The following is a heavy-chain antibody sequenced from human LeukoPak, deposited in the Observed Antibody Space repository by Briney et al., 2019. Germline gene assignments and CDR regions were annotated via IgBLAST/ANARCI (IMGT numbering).Heavy chain of an antibody. CDR3: ARGPRGGGRGDPYYFDY. CDR1: GGTFSSYA. Sequence: GASVKVSCKASGGTFSSYAISWVRQAPGQGLEWMGGIIPIFGTANYAQKFQGRVTITADESTSTAYMELSSLRSEDTAVYYCARGPRGGGRGDPYYFDYWGQGTLVTVSS. D-gene: IGHD3-16*01. CDR2: IIPIFGTA. V-gene: IGHV1-69*13. J-gene: IGHJ4*02.